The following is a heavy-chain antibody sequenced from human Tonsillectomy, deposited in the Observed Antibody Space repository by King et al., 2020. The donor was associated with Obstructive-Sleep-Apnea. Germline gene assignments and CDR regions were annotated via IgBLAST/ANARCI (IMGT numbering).Heavy chain of an antibody. D-gene: IGHD5-12*01. CDR3: ARGLRYSGYDGHIDN. Sequence: QLQESGPGLVTPSETLSLICSVSGHSISSSHYWGWIRQSPGRGLDYIGGIYHSGGTYYNPSLKGRLTISVESSKNQISLTLSSVTATDTAIYYCARGLRYSGYDGHIDNWGQGTLVTVSS. CDR2: IYHSGGT. CDR1: GHSISSSHY. J-gene: IGHJ4*02. V-gene: IGHV4-38-2*02.